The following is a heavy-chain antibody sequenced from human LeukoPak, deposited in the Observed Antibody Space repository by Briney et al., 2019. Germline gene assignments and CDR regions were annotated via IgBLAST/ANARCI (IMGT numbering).Heavy chain of an antibody. CDR1: GFTFISYW. CDR3: ARLPRDAFDI. D-gene: IGHD2-2*01. J-gene: IGHJ3*02. Sequence: QPWGSLRLSCAASGFTFISYWMSWVRQAPGKGLEWVANIKQDGSEKYYVDSVKGRFTISRDNAKNSLYLQMNSLRAEDTAVYYCARLPRDAFDIWGQGTMVTVSS. CDR2: IKQDGSEK. V-gene: IGHV3-7*03.